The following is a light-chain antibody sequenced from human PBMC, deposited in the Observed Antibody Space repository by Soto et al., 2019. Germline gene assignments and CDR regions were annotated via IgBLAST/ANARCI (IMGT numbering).Light chain of an antibody. CDR2: GAS. J-gene: IGKJ1*01. CDR3: QQYNNWPPT. CDR1: QSVSSN. V-gene: IGKV3-15*01. Sequence: EIVMTQSPATMSVSPGERATLPCRASQSVSSNLAWYQQKPGQAHRLLIYGASTRDTGIAARFSGSGSGTEVTLTISSLQSEEFVVYYCQQYNNWPPTFGQGAKVDI.